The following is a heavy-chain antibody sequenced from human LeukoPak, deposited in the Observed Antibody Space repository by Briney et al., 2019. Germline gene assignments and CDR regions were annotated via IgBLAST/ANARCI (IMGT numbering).Heavy chain of an antibody. CDR2: IDHSGNTIY. CDR1: GETMRNYY. V-gene: IGHV4-59*08. CDR3: ARRTVTNGWFRIDY. D-gene: IGHD6-19*01. Sequence: SGTLSLTCTVAGETMRNYYWNWIRQPPGKGLEWIGYIDHSGNTIYNYNPSLTSRVIISDDASQHQFSLTLSSVTAADTALYYCARRTVTNGWFRIDYWGQGSLVIVSS. J-gene: IGHJ4*02.